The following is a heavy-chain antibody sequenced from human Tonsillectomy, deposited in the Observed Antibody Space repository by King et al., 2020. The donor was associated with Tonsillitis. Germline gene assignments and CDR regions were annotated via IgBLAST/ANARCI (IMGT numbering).Heavy chain of an antibody. V-gene: IGHV4-4*02. Sequence: VQLQESGPGLVKPSGTLSLTCAVSAVSLNSRNWWTWVRQPPGKGLEWIGEIYHDGDINYNPSLNSRVTMSVDKSTNQFSLRLTSVTAADTAVYFCVKNTTVTDYFDSWGQGILVTVSS. CDR2: IYHDGDI. D-gene: IGHD4-17*01. CDR3: VKNTTVTDYFDS. J-gene: IGHJ4*02. CDR1: AVSLNSRNW.